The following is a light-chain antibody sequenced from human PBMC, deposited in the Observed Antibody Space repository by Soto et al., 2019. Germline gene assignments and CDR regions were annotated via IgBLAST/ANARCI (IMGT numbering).Light chain of an antibody. CDR1: QSVSSY. CDR3: QQRSNWPLT. J-gene: IGKJ4*01. CDR2: DAS. Sequence: EIVLTQSPATLSLSPGERATLSCSASQSVSSYLAWYQQKPGQAPRLLIYDASNRATVIPASFSGSGSGTDLTLAISSLEPEDFAVYYCQQRSNWPLTFGGGTKVEIK. V-gene: IGKV3-11*01.